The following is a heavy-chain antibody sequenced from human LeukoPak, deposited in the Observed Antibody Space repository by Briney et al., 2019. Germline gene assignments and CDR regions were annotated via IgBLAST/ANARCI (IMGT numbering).Heavy chain of an antibody. CDR2: ISSNGGST. D-gene: IGHD1-26*01. Sequence: GGSLRLSCAASGFTFSSYAMHWVRQAPGKGLEYVSAISSNGGSTYYANSVKGRFTISRDNSKNTLYLQMGSLRAEDMAVYYCARSSGSYIGDVDYCGQGTLVTVSS. V-gene: IGHV3-64*01. CDR1: GFTFSSYA. CDR3: ARSSGSYIGDVDY. J-gene: IGHJ4*02.